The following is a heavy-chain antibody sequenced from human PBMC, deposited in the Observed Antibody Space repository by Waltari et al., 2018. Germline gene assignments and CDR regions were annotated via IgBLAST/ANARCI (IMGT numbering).Heavy chain of an antibody. CDR2: ISGSGGST. D-gene: IGHD2-8*02. V-gene: IGHV3-23*01. CDR1: GFTFSSYA. CDR3: AKGTGDIVLVVLDY. J-gene: IGHJ4*02. Sequence: EVQLLESGGGLVQPGGSLRLSCAASGFTFSSYAMSWVRKAPGKGLEWVSAISGSGGSTYSADSVKGRFTISRDHSKNTLYLQMNSLRAEDTSVYYCAKGTGDIVLVVLDYWGQGTLVTVSS.